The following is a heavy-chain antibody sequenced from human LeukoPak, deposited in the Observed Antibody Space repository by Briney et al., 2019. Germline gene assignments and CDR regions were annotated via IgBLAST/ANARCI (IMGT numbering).Heavy chain of an antibody. J-gene: IGHJ4*02. V-gene: IGHV4-59*12. D-gene: IGHD5-24*01. Sequence: LETLSLTCTVSGGSNYWSWIRQPPGKGLEWIGYIHYSGSTYYNPSLKSRVTISVDTSKNQFSLKLTSVTAADTAVYYCARDGDSDGYNYNNDYWGQGTLVTVSS. CDR3: ARDGDSDGYNYNNDY. CDR1: GGSNY. CDR2: IHYSGST.